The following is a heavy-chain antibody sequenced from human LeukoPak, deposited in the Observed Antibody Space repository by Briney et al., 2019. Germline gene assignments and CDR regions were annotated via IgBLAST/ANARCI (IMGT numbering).Heavy chain of an antibody. V-gene: IGHV1-2*02. Sequence: GASVKVSCKASGYTFTGYYMHWVRQAPGQGLEWMGWINPNSGGTNYAQKFQGRITMTTDTSTSTAYMELRSLRSDDTAVYYCASESGSGRAFDIWGQGTMVTVSS. J-gene: IGHJ3*02. CDR2: INPNSGGT. D-gene: IGHD1-26*01. CDR1: GYTFTGYY. CDR3: ASESGSGRAFDI.